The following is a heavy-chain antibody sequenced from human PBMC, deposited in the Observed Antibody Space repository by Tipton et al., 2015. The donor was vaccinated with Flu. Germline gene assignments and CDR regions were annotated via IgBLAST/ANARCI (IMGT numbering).Heavy chain of an antibody. J-gene: IGHJ3*02. CDR3: ARENWVGDAFDI. CDR2: IYSGGST. D-gene: IGHD1-26*01. V-gene: IGHV3-53*01. Sequence: SLRLSCAASGFTVSSNYMSWVRQAPGKGLEWVSVIYSGGSTYSADSVKGRFTISRDNSKNTLYLQMNSLRAEDTAVYYCARENWVGDAFDIWGQGTMVTVSS. CDR1: GFTVSSNY.